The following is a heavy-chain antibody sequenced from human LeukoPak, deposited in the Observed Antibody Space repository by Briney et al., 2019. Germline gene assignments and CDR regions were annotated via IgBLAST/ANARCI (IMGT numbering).Heavy chain of an antibody. CDR1: GYTFTSYA. Sequence: ASVKVSCKASGYTFTSYAMHWVRQAPGQRLEWMGWINAGKGNTKYSQNFQGRVTITRDTSASTAYMELSSLRSEDTAVYYCARGRFGEFMDVWGKGTTVTVSS. D-gene: IGHD3-10*01. V-gene: IGHV1-3*01. CDR3: ARGRFGEFMDV. CDR2: INAGKGNT. J-gene: IGHJ6*03.